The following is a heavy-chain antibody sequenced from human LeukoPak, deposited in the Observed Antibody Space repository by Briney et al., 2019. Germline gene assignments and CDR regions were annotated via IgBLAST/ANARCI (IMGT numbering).Heavy chain of an antibody. D-gene: IGHD2-8*01. CDR2: IFSGGST. CDR3: ARGGATRYCTNGVCHYFDY. V-gene: IGHV3-66*01. CDR1: GFTVSNNY. J-gene: IGHJ4*02. Sequence: GGSLRLSCAASGFTVSNNYMSWVRQAPGKGLEWISVIFSGGSTNYADSVTGRLTISRDNSKNTLYLQMNSLRAEDTAVYYCARGGATRYCTNGVCHYFDYWGQGTLVTVSS.